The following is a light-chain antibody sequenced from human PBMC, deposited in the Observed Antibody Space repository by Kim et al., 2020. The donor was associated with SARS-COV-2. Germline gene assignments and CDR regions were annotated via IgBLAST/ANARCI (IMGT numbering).Light chain of an antibody. Sequence: LSPGERATLSCRASQSVRHYVAWYQQKTGQAPRLLIYDASNRATGIPARFSGSGSGTDFTLTISSLEPEDFAVYYCQQRSNWPDPPFGQGTKLEI. V-gene: IGKV3-11*01. CDR2: DAS. CDR3: QQRSNWPDPP. J-gene: IGKJ2*01. CDR1: QSVRHY.